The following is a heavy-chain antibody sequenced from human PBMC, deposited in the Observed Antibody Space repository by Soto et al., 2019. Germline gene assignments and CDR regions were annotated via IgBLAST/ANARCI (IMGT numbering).Heavy chain of an antibody. CDR2: ISSSSSTI. Sequence: PGGSLRLSCAASGFTFSSYSMNWVRQAPGKGLEWVSYISSSSSTIYYADSVKGRFTISRDNAKNSLYLQMNSLRDEDTAVYYCARDQFVMVRGVRPIDAFDIWGQGTMVTVSS. V-gene: IGHV3-48*02. CDR3: ARDQFVMVRGVRPIDAFDI. J-gene: IGHJ3*02. CDR1: GFTFSSYS. D-gene: IGHD3-10*01.